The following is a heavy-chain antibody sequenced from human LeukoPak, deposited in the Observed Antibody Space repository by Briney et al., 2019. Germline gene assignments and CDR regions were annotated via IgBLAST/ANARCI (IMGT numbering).Heavy chain of an antibody. D-gene: IGHD1-1*01. J-gene: IGHJ4*02. CDR3: ARLEGNAMTY. V-gene: IGHV3-21*01. Sequence: GGSLRLSCAASGFTFSSYAMSWVRQAPGKGLEYVSSITTTSSYKYSADSVKGRFTISRDNAKNSLYLQMNSLRAEDTAVYYCARLEGNAMTYWGQGTLVTVSS. CDR1: GFTFSSYA. CDR2: ITTTSSYK.